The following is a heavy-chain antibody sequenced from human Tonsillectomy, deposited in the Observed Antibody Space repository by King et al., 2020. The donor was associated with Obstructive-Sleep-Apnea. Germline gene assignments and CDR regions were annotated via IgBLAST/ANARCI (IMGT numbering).Heavy chain of an antibody. D-gene: IGHD3-3*01. CDR1: GLTFSHYA. J-gene: IGHJ4*01. CDR3: AKDTVLRFSAWLSAFDY. V-gene: IGHV3-23*04. Sequence: VQLVESGGGLVQPGGSLRLSCAASGLTFSHYAMSWVRQAPGKGLEWVSTISTSGDATYYLDSVKGRFTISRDNSKNTLYLQMNSLRVEDTALYYCAKDTVLRFSAWLSAFDYWGHGTLVTVSS. CDR2: ISTSGDAT.